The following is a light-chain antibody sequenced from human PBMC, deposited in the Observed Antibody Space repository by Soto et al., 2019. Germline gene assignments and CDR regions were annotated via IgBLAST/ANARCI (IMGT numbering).Light chain of an antibody. Sequence: QSVLTQPASATGSPGQSVTISCTGTSSDVGGYNYVSWYQHHPGNAPKLMIYDVSKRPSGVSNRFSGAKSGNTASLTISVLQAEDEDDYYCSSSARSSTRVFGTGTKVTVL. CDR2: DVS. V-gene: IGLV2-14*03. J-gene: IGLJ1*01. CDR3: SSSARSSTRV. CDR1: SSDVGGYNY.